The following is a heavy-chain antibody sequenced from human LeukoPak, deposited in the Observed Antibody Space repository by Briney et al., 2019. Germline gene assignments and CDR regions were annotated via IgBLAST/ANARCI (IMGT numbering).Heavy chain of an antibody. D-gene: IGHD2/OR15-2a*01. Sequence: GGSLRLSCAASGFTFSSYAMSWVRQAPGKGLEWVSAISGSGGSTYYADSVKGRFTISRDNSKNTLYLQMNSLRAEDTAVYYCARVLANYYYYMDVWGKGTTVTVSS. CDR1: GFTFSSYA. CDR3: ARVLANYYYYMDV. V-gene: IGHV3-23*01. CDR2: ISGSGGST. J-gene: IGHJ6*03.